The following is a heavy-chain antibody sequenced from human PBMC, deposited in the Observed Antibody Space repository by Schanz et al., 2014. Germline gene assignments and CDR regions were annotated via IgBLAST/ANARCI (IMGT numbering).Heavy chain of an antibody. Sequence: EVQLLESGGGLVQPGGSLRLSCAASGFTFSTSTMHWVRQAPGKGLEYVSSISSKGDMTFYGNSVKGRFTISRDNSKNTRYLQLDSLSAEDTAVYFCASDNRYCLFDYWGQGALXTVSS. CDR1: GFTFSTST. J-gene: IGHJ4*02. D-gene: IGHD2-8*02. CDR2: ISSKGDMT. V-gene: IGHV3-64*01. CDR3: ASDNRYCLFDY.